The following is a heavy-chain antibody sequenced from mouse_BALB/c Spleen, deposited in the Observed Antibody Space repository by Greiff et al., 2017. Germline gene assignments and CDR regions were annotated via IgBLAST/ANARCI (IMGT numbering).Heavy chain of an antibody. J-gene: IGHJ4*01. V-gene: IGHV5-17*02. D-gene: IGHD2-4*01. CDR1: GFTFSSFG. Sequence: EVQVVESGGGLVQPGGSRKLSCAASGFTFSSFGMHWVRQAPEKGLEWVAYISSGSSTIYYADTVKGRFTISRDNPKNTLFLQMTSLRSEDTAMYYCARGITTYYYAMDYWGQGTSVTVSS. CDR3: ARGITTYYYAMDY. CDR2: ISSGSSTI.